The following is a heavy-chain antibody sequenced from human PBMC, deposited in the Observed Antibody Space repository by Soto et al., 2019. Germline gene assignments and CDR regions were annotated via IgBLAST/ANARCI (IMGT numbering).Heavy chain of an antibody. V-gene: IGHV3-23*01. D-gene: IGHD6-13*01. CDR3: AKDDSPGIAAADFDY. J-gene: IGHJ4*02. CDR2: ISGSGGST. CDR1: GFTFSSYA. Sequence: GGSLRLSCAASGFTFSSYAMSWVRQAPGKGLEWVSAISGSGGSTYYADSVKGRFTISRDNSKNTLYLQMNSLRAEDTAVYYCAKDDSPGIAAADFDYWGQGTLVTVSS.